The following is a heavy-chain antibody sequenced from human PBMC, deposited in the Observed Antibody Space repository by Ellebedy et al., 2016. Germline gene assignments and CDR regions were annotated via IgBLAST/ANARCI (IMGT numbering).Heavy chain of an antibody. J-gene: IGHJ4*02. Sequence: GGSLRLSXVASGFTFRNFFMSWVRQAPGRGLEWVSTISANGDKRDFADSVKGRFTISRDNSRNTLHLQMNNLRGEDTAVYYCRQGHYADYWGQGTLVTVSS. CDR2: ISANGDKR. CDR1: GFTFRNFF. V-gene: IGHV3-23*01. CDR3: RQGHYADY.